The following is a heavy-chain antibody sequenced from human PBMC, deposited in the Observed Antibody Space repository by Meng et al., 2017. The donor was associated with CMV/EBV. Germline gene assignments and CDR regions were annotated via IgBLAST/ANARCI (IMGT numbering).Heavy chain of an antibody. CDR1: GGSISSGDYY. CDR3: ARVGRTSCYDY. CDR2: IYYSGST. D-gene: IGHD2-2*01. J-gene: IGHJ4*02. Sequence: QLQASGTGVLTLTHTLSLTCTGSGGSISSGDYYWSWIRQPPGKGLEWIGYIYYSGSTYYNPSLKSRVTISVDTSKNQFSLKLSSVTAADTAVYYCARVGRTSCYDYWGQGTLVTVSS. V-gene: IGHV4-30-4*08.